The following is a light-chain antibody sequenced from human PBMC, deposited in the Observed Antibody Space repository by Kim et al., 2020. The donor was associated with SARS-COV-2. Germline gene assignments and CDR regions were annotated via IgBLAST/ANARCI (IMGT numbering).Light chain of an antibody. J-gene: IGKJ4*01. Sequence: EIVMTQSPATLSVSPGERATLSCRASQSVGTSVAWYQQKPGQAPRLLLYGASTRATGIPARFSGGGSGAQFTLTISTLQSEDFAVYYCQQYHKWPPLTFGGGTKLEI. CDR3: QQYHKWPPLT. V-gene: IGKV3-15*01. CDR1: QSVGTS. CDR2: GAS.